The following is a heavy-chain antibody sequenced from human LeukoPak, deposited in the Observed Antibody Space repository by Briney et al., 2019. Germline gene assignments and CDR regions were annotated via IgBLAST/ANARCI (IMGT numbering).Heavy chain of an antibody. Sequence: ASVKVSCKASGYTFTTDYIHWVRQAPGQGLEWMGIINPSGGSTTYAQKFQGRVIMTGDTSTSTVYMELRSLRSEDTVVYYCARARGSGSYYYYYYYMDVWGQGTTVTVSS. CDR2: INPSGGST. D-gene: IGHD3-10*01. V-gene: IGHV1-46*01. CDR3: ARARGSGSYYYYYYYMDV. CDR1: GYTFTTDY. J-gene: IGHJ6*03.